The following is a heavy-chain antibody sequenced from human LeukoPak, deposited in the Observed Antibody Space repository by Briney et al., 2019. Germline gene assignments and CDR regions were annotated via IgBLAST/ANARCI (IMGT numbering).Heavy chain of an antibody. Sequence: SETPSLTCTVSGGSIISTTYYWGWIRQPPGEGLEWIGSIDYSGSTYYTPSLKSRVTISVDTSKNQFSLNLSSVTAADTAVYSCARASGSSWYERRLHAYYYYMDVWGKGTTVTVSS. J-gene: IGHJ6*03. D-gene: IGHD6-13*01. CDR3: ARASGSSWYERRLHAYYYYMDV. V-gene: IGHV4-39*07. CDR2: IDYSGST. CDR1: GGSIISTTYY.